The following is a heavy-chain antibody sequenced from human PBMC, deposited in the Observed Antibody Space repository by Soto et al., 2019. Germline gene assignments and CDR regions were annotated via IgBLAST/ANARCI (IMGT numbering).Heavy chain of an antibody. CDR3: AKEGGPGYSSSWYGRYYYYYMDV. Sequence: SLRLSCAASGFTFDDYAMHWVRQAPGKGLEWASGISWNSGSIGYADSVKGRFTISRDNAKNSLYLQMNSLRAEDTALYYCAKEGGPGYSSSWYGRYYYYYMDVWGKGTTVTVSS. D-gene: IGHD6-13*01. CDR2: ISWNSGSI. J-gene: IGHJ6*03. V-gene: IGHV3-9*01. CDR1: GFTFDDYA.